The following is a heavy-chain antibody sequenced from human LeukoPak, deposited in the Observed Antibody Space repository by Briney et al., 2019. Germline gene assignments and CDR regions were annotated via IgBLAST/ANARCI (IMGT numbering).Heavy chain of an antibody. CDR2: ISDSYGST. CDR3: AELGITMIGGV. D-gene: IGHD3-10*02. J-gene: IGHJ6*04. V-gene: IGHV3-23*01. CDR1: GFTFSSYA. Sequence: GSLRLSCAASGFTFSSYAMSWVRQAPGKGLEWVSAISDSYGSTYYIDSVKGRFTISRDNSKNTLYLQMNSLRAEDTAVYYCAELGITMIGGVWGKGTTVTISS.